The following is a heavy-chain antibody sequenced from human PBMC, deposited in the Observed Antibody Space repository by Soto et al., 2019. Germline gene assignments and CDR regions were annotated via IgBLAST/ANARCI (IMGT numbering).Heavy chain of an antibody. CDR2: IYSGGST. CDR1: GFTVSSNY. Sequence: GGSLRLSCAASGFTVSSNYMSWVRQAPGKGLEWVSVIYSGGSTYYADSVKGRFTISRDNSKNTLYLQMNSLRAEDTAVYYCARERPWGYSYGSGYGMDVWGQGTTVTVSS. CDR3: ARERPWGYSYGSGYGMDV. D-gene: IGHD5-18*01. J-gene: IGHJ6*02. V-gene: IGHV3-53*01.